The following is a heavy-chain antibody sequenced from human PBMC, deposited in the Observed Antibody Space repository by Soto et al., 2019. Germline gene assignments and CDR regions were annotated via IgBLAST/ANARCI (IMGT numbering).Heavy chain of an antibody. CDR2: ISTYDGNT. Sequence: QVQLMQSGAEVKKPGASVKVSCKASGYTFNYYGYIWVRQAPGQELEWMGWISTYDGNTHYAQRFQGRVPLTTDTAPTPAYMALRRLRSADPAVYLCARKGQGDPIDYWGQGDLVTASS. J-gene: IGHJ4*02. V-gene: IGHV1-18*01. D-gene: IGHD2-21*01. CDR3: ARKGQGDPIDY. CDR1: GYTFNYYG.